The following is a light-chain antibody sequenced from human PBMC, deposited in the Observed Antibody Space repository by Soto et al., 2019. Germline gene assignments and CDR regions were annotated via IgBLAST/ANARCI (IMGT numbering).Light chain of an antibody. Sequence: QSALTQPASVSGAPGQTVTISCTGTSTNVGGYNYVPWYQQHPGKAPKLMIYDVSNRPSGVSHRFSGSKSGNTASLPISGGQAEDEDDDYCCSYTGSSPTVVFGGGTKLTVL. CDR2: DVS. CDR1: STNVGGYNY. V-gene: IGLV2-14*01. J-gene: IGLJ2*01. CDR3: CSYTGSSPTVV.